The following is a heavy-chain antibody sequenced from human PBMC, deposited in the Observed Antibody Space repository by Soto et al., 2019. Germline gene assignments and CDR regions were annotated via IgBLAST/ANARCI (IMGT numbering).Heavy chain of an antibody. D-gene: IGHD2-15*01. V-gene: IGHV2-70*04. CDR2: IDWDDDK. J-gene: IGHJ4*02. Sequence: GSGPTLVNPTQTLTLTRTFSGFSLSTSGMRVSWIRQPPGKALEWLARIDWDDDKFYNTSLKTRLTISKDSSKNQVVLTMTNMDPVDTATYYCARMFHCSGGTCPFDYWGQGALVTVSS. CDR3: ARMFHCSGGTCPFDY. CDR1: GFSLSTSGMR.